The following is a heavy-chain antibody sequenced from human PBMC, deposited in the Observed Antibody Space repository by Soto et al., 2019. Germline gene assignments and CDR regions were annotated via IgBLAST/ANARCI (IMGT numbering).Heavy chain of an antibody. CDR2: IYYTGSA. V-gene: IGHV4-30-4*01. D-gene: IGHD1-26*01. CDR3: ASGGSSYWFDP. Sequence: VQLQESGPGLVKPSQTLSLTCTVSSGSISSADYYWSWIRQPPGKGLEWIGYIYYTGSAYYNPSLKSRVTMSVDTSKNQFSLKVTSVTAADTAVYYCASGGSSYWFDPWGQGTLVTVSS. CDR1: SGSISSADYY. J-gene: IGHJ5*02.